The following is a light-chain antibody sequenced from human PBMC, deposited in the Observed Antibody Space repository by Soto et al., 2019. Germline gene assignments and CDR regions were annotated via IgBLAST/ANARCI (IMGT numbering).Light chain of an antibody. CDR1: QSVSSY. Sequence: EIVLKQSPATLSLSPRERATLSCRASQSVSSYLAWYQQKPGQAPKLVSYDASNRATGIPARFSGSGSGTDFTLTISSLALDDFAVYYCNQRSNWSPYTFGQGTKLEIK. CDR3: NQRSNWSPYT. V-gene: IGKV3-11*01. J-gene: IGKJ2*01. CDR2: DAS.